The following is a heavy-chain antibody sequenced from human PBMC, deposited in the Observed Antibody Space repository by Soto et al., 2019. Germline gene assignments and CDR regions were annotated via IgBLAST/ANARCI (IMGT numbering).Heavy chain of an antibody. Sequence: SETLSLTCAVYGGSFSGYYWSWIRQPPGKGLEWIGEINHSGSTNYNPSLKSRVTISVDTSKNQFSLKLSSVTAADTAVYYCARDFTGDTFDIWGQGTMVTVSS. CDR2: INHSGST. V-gene: IGHV4-34*01. D-gene: IGHD2-8*02. CDR3: ARDFTGDTFDI. J-gene: IGHJ3*02. CDR1: GGSFSGYY.